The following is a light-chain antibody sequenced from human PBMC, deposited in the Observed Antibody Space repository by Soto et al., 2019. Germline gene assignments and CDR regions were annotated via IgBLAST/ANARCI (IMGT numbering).Light chain of an antibody. J-gene: IGLJ1*01. CDR3: CSYVTTPEI. CDR2: GVN. CDR1: SSNVDDYRY. Sequence: QSVLTHPRSVSGSPGQSLTISCTATSSNVDDYRYVSWYQQFPGKAPKLVIYGVNQRPSGVPNRFSGSNSDNTASLTISGLQAEDEADYYCCSYVTTPEIFGTGTKVTVL. V-gene: IGLV2-11*01.